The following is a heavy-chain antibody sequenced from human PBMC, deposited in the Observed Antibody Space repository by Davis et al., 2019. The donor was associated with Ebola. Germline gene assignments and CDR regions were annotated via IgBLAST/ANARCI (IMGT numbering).Heavy chain of an antibody. CDR2: VHHSGRT. Sequence: SETLSLTCTVSGGSTISYYWGWIRQPPGKGLEWIGSVHHSGRTYYNPSLKSRLTISIDTSKNQFSLKLTSVTAADTSVYYCATSNWFDPWGQGTLVTVSS. V-gene: IGHV4-39*01. CDR1: GGSTISYY. CDR3: ATSNWFDP. J-gene: IGHJ5*02.